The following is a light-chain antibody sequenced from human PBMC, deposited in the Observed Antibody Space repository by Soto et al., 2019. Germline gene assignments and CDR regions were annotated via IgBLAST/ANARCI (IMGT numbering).Light chain of an antibody. CDR2: AAS. J-gene: IGKJ2*01. CDR1: QDISSW. CDR3: QQANSCPYT. Sequence: DIQMTQSPSSVSASVGDRVTITCRASQDISSWLAWYQQKPGKAPNLLIYAASSLQSGVPPRFSGSGSGTDFTLTISSLQPEDFATYYCQQANSCPYTFGQGTKLAIK. V-gene: IGKV1D-12*01.